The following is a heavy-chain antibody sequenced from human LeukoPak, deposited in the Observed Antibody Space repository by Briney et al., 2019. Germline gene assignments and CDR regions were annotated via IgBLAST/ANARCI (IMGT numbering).Heavy chain of an antibody. J-gene: IGHJ4*02. Sequence: PGGSLRLSCEVSGFTVSSNYMTWVRQATGKGLEWVSIIYSGGSTYYADSVKGRFAISRDNSKNTLYLQMNSLRAEDTAVFYCARDLTGDAYFDYWGQGTLVTVSS. V-gene: IGHV3-66*01. CDR3: ARDLTGDAYFDY. CDR2: IYSGGST. D-gene: IGHD7-27*01. CDR1: GFTVSSNY.